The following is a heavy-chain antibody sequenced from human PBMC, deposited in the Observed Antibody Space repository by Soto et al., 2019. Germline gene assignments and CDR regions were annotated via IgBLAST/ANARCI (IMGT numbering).Heavy chain of an antibody. J-gene: IGHJ4*02. D-gene: IGHD5-12*01. CDR3: ATTKGYIDPFDL. CDR1: GFIFSNYG. CDR2: ISGSGDRT. Sequence: PGGSLRLSCAASGFIFSNYGMSWVRQAPGKGLEWVSSISGSGDRTHNADSVRGRSTISRDDSRNTLNLQMNSLRAEDTAIYFCATTKGYIDPFDLWGQGTLVTVSS. V-gene: IGHV3-23*01.